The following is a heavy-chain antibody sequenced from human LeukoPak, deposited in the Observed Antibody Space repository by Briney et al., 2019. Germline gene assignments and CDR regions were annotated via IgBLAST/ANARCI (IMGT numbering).Heavy chain of an antibody. CDR3: ARHCGGDCYSGFGVNDY. J-gene: IGHJ4*02. D-gene: IGHD2-21*02. CDR2: IYYSGST. Sequence: SKTLSLTCTVSGGSISSYYWSWIRQPPGKGLEWIGYIYYSGSTNYNPSLKSRVTISVDTSKNQFSLKLSSVTAADTAVYYCARHCGGDCYSGFGVNDYWGQGTLVTVSS. CDR1: GGSISSYY. V-gene: IGHV4-59*08.